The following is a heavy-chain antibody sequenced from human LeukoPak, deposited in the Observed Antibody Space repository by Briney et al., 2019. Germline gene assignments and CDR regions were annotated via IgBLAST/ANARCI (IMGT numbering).Heavy chain of an antibody. CDR1: GYTFTGYY. D-gene: IGHD6-13*01. J-gene: IGHJ4*02. V-gene: IGHV1-2*04. CDR2: INPNSGGT. CDR3: ARGDGYSSTRPFDY. Sequence: ASVKVSCKASGYTFTGYYMHWVRQAPGQGLEWMGWINPNSGGTNYAQKFQGWVTMTRDTSISTAYMELSRLRSDDTAFYYCARGDGYSSTRPFDYWGQGSLVTVSS.